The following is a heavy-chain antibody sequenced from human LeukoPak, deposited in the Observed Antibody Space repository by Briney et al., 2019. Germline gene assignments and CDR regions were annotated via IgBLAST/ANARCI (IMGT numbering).Heavy chain of an antibody. Sequence: GESLKISCLGSGYSFTNYWIGWVRQMPGKGLEWMGIIYPSDSNTRYRPSLQGQVTISADKSISTAYLQWSSLKASDTAMYYCARQGARGSDYWGQGTLVTVSS. D-gene: IGHD5-12*01. CDR1: GYSFTNYW. V-gene: IGHV5-51*01. J-gene: IGHJ4*02. CDR3: ARQGARGSDY. CDR2: IYPSDSNT.